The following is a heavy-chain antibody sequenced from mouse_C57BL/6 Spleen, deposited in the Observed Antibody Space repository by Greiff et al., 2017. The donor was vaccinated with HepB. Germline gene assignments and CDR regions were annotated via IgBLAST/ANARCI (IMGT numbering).Heavy chain of an antibody. D-gene: IGHD2-9*01. Sequence: QVQLQQSGAELMKPGASVKLSCKATGYTFTGYWIEWVKQRPGHGLEWIGEILPGSGSTNYNEKFKGKATFTADTSSNTAYMQLSSLTTEDSAIYYCAKRGSYYGYEGAWFAYWGQGTLVTVSA. CDR3: AKRGSYYGYEGAWFAY. V-gene: IGHV1-9*01. CDR2: ILPGSGST. J-gene: IGHJ3*01. CDR1: GYTFTGYW.